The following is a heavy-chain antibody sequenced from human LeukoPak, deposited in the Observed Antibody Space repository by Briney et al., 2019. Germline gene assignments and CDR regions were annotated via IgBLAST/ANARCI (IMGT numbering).Heavy chain of an antibody. J-gene: IGHJ4*02. CDR2: IYYSGST. D-gene: IGHD2-2*01. CDR1: GRSIRSSSYY. CDR3: AARYQLGLD. Sequence: SDTLSLTCTVCGRSIRSSSYYGGWSRRPPGRGVGLVLSIYYSGSTYYNQSVKSRVTIYVDKSNHQFDVKLSSVTAAGWAVYYCAARYQLGLDWGQGTLVTVSS. V-gene: IGHV4-39*01.